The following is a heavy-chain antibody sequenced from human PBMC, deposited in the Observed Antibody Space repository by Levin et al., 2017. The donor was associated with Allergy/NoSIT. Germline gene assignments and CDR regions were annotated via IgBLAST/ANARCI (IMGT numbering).Heavy chain of an antibody. D-gene: IGHD6-19*01. CDR3: ARVVAGTQDY. J-gene: IGHJ4*02. CDR1: GFSVSTTY. CDR2: IYTDGAT. V-gene: IGHV3-53*01. Sequence: GGSLRLSCAAAGFSVSTTYMSWVRQAPGKGLEWVSVIYTDGATNYADSVKGRFTISRDNSKNTVWLQMNSLRGEDTAVYYCARVVAGTQDYWGQGSLVTVSS.